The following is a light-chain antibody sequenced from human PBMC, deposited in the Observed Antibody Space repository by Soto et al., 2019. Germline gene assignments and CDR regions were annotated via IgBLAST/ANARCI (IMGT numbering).Light chain of an antibody. CDR2: EAS. CDR3: NLYTSENPYV. CDR1: STDFVSYNR. J-gene: IGLJ1*01. V-gene: IGLV2-18*01. Sequence: QSVLTQPPSVSGSPGQSVTSSFTGTSTDFVSYNRVSWYQQPPGTAPKLIIYEASNRPSGVPERFSGSKSGNTASLTISGLQAADEADYYCNLYTSENPYVFGTGTKVTVL.